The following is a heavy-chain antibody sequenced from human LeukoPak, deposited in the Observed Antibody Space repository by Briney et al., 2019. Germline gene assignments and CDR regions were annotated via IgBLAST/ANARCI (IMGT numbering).Heavy chain of an antibody. CDR2: IRYDGSNK. Sequence: GGSLRLSCAASGFTFSSYSMNWVRQAPGKGLEWVAFIRYDGSNKYYADSVKGRFTISRDNSKNTLYLQMNSLRAEDTAVYYCASDCSGGSCLDYWGQGTLVTVSS. J-gene: IGHJ4*02. CDR1: GFTFSSYS. CDR3: ASDCSGGSCLDY. D-gene: IGHD2-15*01. V-gene: IGHV3-30*02.